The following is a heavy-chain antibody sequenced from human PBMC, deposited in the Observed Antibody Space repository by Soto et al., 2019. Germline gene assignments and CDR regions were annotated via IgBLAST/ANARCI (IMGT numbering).Heavy chain of an antibody. CDR2: INPKSGGT. CDR3: SSGDSTDCSNRVSSFFYTHVLDV. CDR1: GARFTESH. D-gene: IGHD2-8*01. V-gene: IGHV1-2*04. Sequence: ASEKVSWKASGARFTESHSHWVRQAPGQELEWLGRINPKSGGTSTAQKFQGWVTMTTATSISTASMELSRLTSDDTAIYYCSSGDSTDCSNRVSSFFYTHVLDVCG. J-gene: IGHJ6*03.